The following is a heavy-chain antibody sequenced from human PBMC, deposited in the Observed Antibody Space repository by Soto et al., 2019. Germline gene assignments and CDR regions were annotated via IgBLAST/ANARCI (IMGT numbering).Heavy chain of an antibody. CDR2: IYYSGST. J-gene: IGHJ4*02. D-gene: IGHD3-10*01. V-gene: IGHV4-59*08. CDR3: ARHNYGSGSTYFDY. CDR1: GGSISSYY. Sequence: SETLSLTCTVSGGSISSYYWSWIRQPPGKGLERIGYIYYSGSTNYNPSLKSRVTISIDTSKNQFSLKMNSMTAADTAVYYCARHNYGSGSTYFDYWGQGTLVTVSS.